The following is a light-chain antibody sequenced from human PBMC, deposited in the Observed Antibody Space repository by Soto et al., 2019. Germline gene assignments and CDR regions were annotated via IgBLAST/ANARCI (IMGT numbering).Light chain of an antibody. CDR2: DAS. V-gene: IGKV3-20*01. CDR1: QSVSSNY. Sequence: EIVLTQSPGTLSLSAGERATLSCRASQSVSSNYLAWYQQKPGQPPRLLISDASSRATGIPDRFIGSGSGTDCTLTISSLESEDFAVYYCQHYGRSPPSWTFGQGTKVEIK. CDR3: QHYGRSPPSWT. J-gene: IGKJ1*01.